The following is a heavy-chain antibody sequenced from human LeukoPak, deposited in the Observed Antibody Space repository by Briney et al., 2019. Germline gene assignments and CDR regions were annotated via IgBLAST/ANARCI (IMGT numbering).Heavy chain of an antibody. J-gene: IGHJ4*02. D-gene: IGHD5-24*01. Sequence: ASVKVSCKASGYTFTSYDINWVRQATGQGLEWMGWMNPNSGNTGYAQKFQGRVTITRNTSISTAYMELSSLRSEDTAVYYCARVSRDGYNYDYWGQGTLVAVSS. CDR2: MNPNSGNT. CDR1: GYTFTSYD. V-gene: IGHV1-8*03. CDR3: ARVSRDGYNYDY.